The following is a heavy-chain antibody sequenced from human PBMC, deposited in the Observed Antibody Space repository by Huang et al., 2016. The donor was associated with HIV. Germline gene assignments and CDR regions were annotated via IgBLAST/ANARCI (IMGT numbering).Heavy chain of an antibody. D-gene: IGHD4-4*01. Sequence: EVQLVESGGGLVQPGGSLRLSCAASGFTFSSYWMHWVRQAPGKGVVWVSDINSDGSTTNYADSVKGLVTISRDNAKKTLYLQMNGLRAEDTAVYYCARGYRSTIDYWGQTTLVTVSS. J-gene: IGHJ4*02. V-gene: IGHV3-74*01. CDR3: ARGYRSTIDY. CDR1: GFTFSSYW. CDR2: INSDGSTT.